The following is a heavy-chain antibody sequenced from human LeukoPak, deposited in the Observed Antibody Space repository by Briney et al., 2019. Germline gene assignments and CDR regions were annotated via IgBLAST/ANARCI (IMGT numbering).Heavy chain of an antibody. CDR3: ARDRWPIAALTGDAFDI. V-gene: IGHV4-34*01. J-gene: IGHJ3*02. D-gene: IGHD6-13*01. Sequence: SETLSLTCAVFGGSFSGYYWSWIRQPPGKGLEGIGEINHSGNTNYNPSLKSRVTISVDTSKNQFSLKLSSVTAADTAVYYCARDRWPIAALTGDAFDIWGQGTMVTVSS. CDR2: INHSGNT. CDR1: GGSFSGYY.